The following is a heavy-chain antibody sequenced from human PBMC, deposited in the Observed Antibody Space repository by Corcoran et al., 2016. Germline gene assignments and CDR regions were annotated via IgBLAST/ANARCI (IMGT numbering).Heavy chain of an antibody. CDR2: ISSSSSYI. CDR1: GFNFSSYS. V-gene: IGHV3-21*01. J-gene: IGHJ6*02. Sequence: VQMVESGGGMVKPGGSLRLSCAASGFNFSSYSMNWVRQAPGKGLEWVSSISSSSSYIYYADSVKGRFTISIDNAKNSLYLQMNSLSAEDTAVYYCARVVLWFVDTYYYYGMDVWGQGTTVTVSS. D-gene: IGHD3-10*01. CDR3: ARVVLWFVDTYYYYGMDV.